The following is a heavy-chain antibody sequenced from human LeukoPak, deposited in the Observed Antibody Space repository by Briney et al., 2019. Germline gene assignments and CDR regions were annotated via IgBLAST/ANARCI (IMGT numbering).Heavy chain of an antibody. CDR3: AREPHYYYDSSAHAFDI. J-gene: IGHJ3*02. Sequence: SETLSLTCTVSGGSIGSYYWSWIRQPPGKGLEWIGYIYYSGSTNYNPSLKSRVTISVDTSKNQFSLKLSSVTAADTAVYYCAREPHYYYDSSAHAFDIWGQGTMVTVSS. D-gene: IGHD3-22*01. CDR2: IYYSGST. CDR1: GGSIGSYY. V-gene: IGHV4-59*01.